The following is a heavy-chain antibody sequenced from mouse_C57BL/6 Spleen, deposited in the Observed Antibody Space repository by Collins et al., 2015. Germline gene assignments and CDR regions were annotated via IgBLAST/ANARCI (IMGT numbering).Heavy chain of an antibody. CDR2: IYWDDDK. Sequence: QVTLKESGPGILQPSQTLSLTCSFSGFSLSTSGMGVSWIRQPSGKGLEWLAHIYWDDDKCYNPSLKSRLTISKDTSSNQVFLKITSVDTADTATYYCARSDYDYAMDYWGQGTSVTVSS. D-gene: IGHD2-4*01. V-gene: IGHV8-12*01. CDR3: ARSDYDYAMDY. CDR1: GFSLSTSGMG. J-gene: IGHJ4*01.